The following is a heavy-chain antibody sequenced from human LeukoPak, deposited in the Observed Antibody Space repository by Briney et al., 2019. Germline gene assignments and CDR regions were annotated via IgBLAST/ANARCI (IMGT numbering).Heavy chain of an antibody. CDR2: MNPNSGNT. J-gene: IGHJ5*02. Sequence: ASVKVSCKASGYTFTSYDFNWVRQAAGQGLEWLGWMNPNSGNTGYAQKFQGRVTMTRNTSISTAYMELSSLRSEDTAMYYCTRGAGGILFGTWGQGTLATVSS. CDR1: GYTFTSYD. D-gene: IGHD6-13*01. CDR3: TRGAGGILFGT. V-gene: IGHV1-8*01.